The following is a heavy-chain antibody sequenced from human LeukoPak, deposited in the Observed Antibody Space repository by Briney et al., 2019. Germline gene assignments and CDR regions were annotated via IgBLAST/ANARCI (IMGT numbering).Heavy chain of an antibody. D-gene: IGHD1-1*01. CDR2: ISSSGSTI. CDR1: GFTFSSYE. Sequence: GGSLRLSCAASGFTFSSYEMNWVRQAPGKGLEWVSYISSSGSTIYYAASVKGRFTISRDNAKNSLYLQMNSLRAEDTAVYYCARVRGGGTTLVYYYMDVWGKGTTVTVSS. J-gene: IGHJ6*03. CDR3: ARVRGGGTTLVYYYMDV. V-gene: IGHV3-48*03.